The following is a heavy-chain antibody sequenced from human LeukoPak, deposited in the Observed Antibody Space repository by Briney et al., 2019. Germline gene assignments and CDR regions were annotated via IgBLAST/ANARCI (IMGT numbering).Heavy chain of an antibody. CDR1: GYTLTELS. CDR3: EKDLSRGYCSGGSCYEGGGFDY. J-gene: IGHJ4*02. D-gene: IGHD2-15*01. Sequence: ASVKVSCKVSGYTLTELSMHWVRQAPGKGLEWMGGFDPEDGETIYAQKFQGRVTMTEDTSTDTAYMELSSLRAEDTAVYYCEKDLSRGYCSGGSCYEGGGFDYWGQGTLVTVSS. CDR2: FDPEDGET. V-gene: IGHV1-24*01.